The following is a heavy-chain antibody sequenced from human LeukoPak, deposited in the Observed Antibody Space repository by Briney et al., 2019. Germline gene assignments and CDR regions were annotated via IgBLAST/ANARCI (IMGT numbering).Heavy chain of an antibody. Sequence: SETLSLTCAVSGGSISSSNWWRWVRQPPGKGLEWIGEIYHSGSTNYNPSLKSRVTISVDTSKNQFSLKLSSVTAADTAVYYCARVGTSYYYYYMDVWGKGTTVTVSS. D-gene: IGHD7-27*01. CDR2: IYHSGST. V-gene: IGHV4-4*02. CDR1: GGSISSSNW. J-gene: IGHJ6*03. CDR3: ARVGTSYYYYYMDV.